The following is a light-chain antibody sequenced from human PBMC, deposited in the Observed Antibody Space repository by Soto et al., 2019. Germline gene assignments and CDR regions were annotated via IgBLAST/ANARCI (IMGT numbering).Light chain of an antibody. V-gene: IGKV1-39*01. CDR1: QSISSY. J-gene: IGKJ5*01. CDR3: QPRYA. CDR2: AAS. Sequence: DIQMTQAPSSLSASVGDRVTITCRASQSISSYLNWYQQKPGKAPKLLIYAASSLQSGVPSRFSGSGSGTDFTLTIISLQPDDFALYYCQPRYASGLGTR.